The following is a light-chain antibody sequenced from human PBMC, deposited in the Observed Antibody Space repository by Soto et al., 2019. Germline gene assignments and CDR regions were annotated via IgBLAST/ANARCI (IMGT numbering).Light chain of an antibody. CDR2: GAS. Sequence: EIVLTQSPGTLSLSPGERATLSCRASQSVSSSYLAWYQQKPGQAPRLLIYGASSRATGIPDRFSGSGSGTDFTLTISRLESEDFAVYYCHQYTSSPWTFGQGTKVEIK. J-gene: IGKJ1*01. CDR3: HQYTSSPWT. CDR1: QSVSSSY. V-gene: IGKV3-20*01.